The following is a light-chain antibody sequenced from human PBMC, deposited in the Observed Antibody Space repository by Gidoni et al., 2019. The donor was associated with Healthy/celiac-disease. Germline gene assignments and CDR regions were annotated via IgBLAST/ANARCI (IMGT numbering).Light chain of an antibody. CDR1: SSNIGSNT. Sequence: QSVLTQPPSASGTPGPRVTISCSGSSSNIGSNTVNWYQQHPGTAPKLLIYSNNQRPSGVPDRFSGSKSGTSASLAISGLQSEDEADYYCAAWDDSLNGGVFGGGTKLTVL. CDR2: SNN. V-gene: IGLV1-44*01. J-gene: IGLJ3*02. CDR3: AAWDDSLNGGV.